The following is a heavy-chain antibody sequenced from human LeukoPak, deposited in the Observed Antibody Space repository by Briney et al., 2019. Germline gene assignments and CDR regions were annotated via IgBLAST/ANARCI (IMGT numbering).Heavy chain of an antibody. Sequence: PGGSLRLSCAASGFTFNTYWMHWVRHAPGKGLVWVARVNREGTTTIYADSVKGRFTISRENAKNTLYLQMNNLRAEDTAVYYCARDLDWILFDYWGQGTLVTVSS. CDR3: ARDLDWILFDY. D-gene: IGHD3-9*01. CDR2: VNREGTTT. J-gene: IGHJ4*02. V-gene: IGHV3-74*01. CDR1: GFTFNTYW.